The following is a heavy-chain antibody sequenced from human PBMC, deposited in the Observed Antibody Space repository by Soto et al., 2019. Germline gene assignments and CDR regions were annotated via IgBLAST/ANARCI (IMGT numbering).Heavy chain of an antibody. D-gene: IGHD1-26*01. V-gene: IGHV3-30*03. CDR3: ARTRSAWSDFHYYSLDV. J-gene: IGHJ6*02. CDR1: GFTFNSYG. Sequence: GGSLRLSCAASGFTFNSYGMHWVRQGPGNGLEWVAFISYDPTKTYYADSVKGRFTISRDNSNSALYVQMNSLTGEDTAVYYCARTRSAWSDFHYYSLDVWGQGTTVNVSS. CDR2: ISYDPTKT.